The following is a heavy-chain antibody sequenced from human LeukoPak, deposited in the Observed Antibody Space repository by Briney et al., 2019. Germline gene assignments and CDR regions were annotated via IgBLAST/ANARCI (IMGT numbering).Heavy chain of an antibody. V-gene: IGHV1-46*01. J-gene: IGHJ3*01. Sequence: ASVKVSCKASGYTFTNSYIHWVRQAPGQVLEWMGIINPDGGNTNYAQNFQGRVTLTRDTSTSTVYMELSSLRSEDTAIYYCARIRDGHNGAYDLWGQGTVVTVPS. D-gene: IGHD5-24*01. CDR3: ARIRDGHNGAYDL. CDR1: GYTFTNSY. CDR2: INPDGGNT.